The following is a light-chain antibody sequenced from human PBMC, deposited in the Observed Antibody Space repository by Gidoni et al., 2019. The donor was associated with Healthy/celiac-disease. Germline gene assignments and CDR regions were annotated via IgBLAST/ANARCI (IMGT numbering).Light chain of an antibody. CDR1: QSVSSSY. CDR3: QQYGSSPSIT. J-gene: IGKJ5*01. Sequence: IVLTQSPGTLSLSPGERATLSCRASQSVSSSYLAWYQQKPGQAPRLLIYGASSRATGIPDRFSGSGSGTDFTLTISRLEPGDFAVYYCQQYGSSPSITFGQGTRLEIK. CDR2: GAS. V-gene: IGKV3-20*01.